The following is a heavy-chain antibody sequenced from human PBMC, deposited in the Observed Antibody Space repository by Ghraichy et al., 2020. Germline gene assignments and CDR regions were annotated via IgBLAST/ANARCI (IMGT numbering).Heavy chain of an antibody. Sequence: GESLNISCAASGFTFSSYGMHWVRQAPGKGLEWLSIIWYDGGQQYYADSVRGRFTISRDNSKNTLYLQMNSLRAEDTAVYYCARDRSRYSYGTYYYYGMDVWGQGTTVTVSS. D-gene: IGHD5-18*01. J-gene: IGHJ6*02. CDR2: IWYDGGQQ. CDR1: GFTFSSYG. CDR3: ARDRSRYSYGTYYYYGMDV. V-gene: IGHV3-33*01.